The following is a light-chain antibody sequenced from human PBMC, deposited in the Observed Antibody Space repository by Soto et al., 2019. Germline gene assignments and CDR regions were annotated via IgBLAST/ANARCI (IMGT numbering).Light chain of an antibody. CDR3: GTWDSSLSAVV. CDR2: ENN. V-gene: IGLV1-51*02. J-gene: IGLJ2*01. Sequence: QSVLTQPPSVSAAPGQTVTISCSGSSSNIGNNYVSWYQQLPGTAPKLLIYENNKRPSGIPDRFSGSKSGTSDTLGITGLQTGDEADYYCGTWDSSLSAVVFGGGTKLTVL. CDR1: SSNIGNNY.